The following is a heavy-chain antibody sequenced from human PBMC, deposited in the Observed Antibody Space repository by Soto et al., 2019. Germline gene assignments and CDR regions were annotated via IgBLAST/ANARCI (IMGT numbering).Heavy chain of an antibody. CDR3: ARSRYCTNGVRYAPPTLLDLNWFDP. CDR2: IIPIFGTA. J-gene: IGHJ5*02. Sequence: GASVKVSCKASGGTFSSYAISWVRQAPGQGLEWMGGIIPIFGTANYAQKFQGRVTITADKSTSTAYMERSSLRSEDTAVYYCARSRYCTNGVRYAPPTLLDLNWFDPWGHGTLVTVSS. D-gene: IGHD2-8*01. V-gene: IGHV1-69*06. CDR1: GGTFSSYA.